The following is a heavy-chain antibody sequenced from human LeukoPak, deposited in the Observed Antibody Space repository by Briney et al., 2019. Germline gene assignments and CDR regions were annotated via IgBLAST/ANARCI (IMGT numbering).Heavy chain of an antibody. CDR1: GFTFSSCG. CDR2: ISGSDDGT. V-gene: IGHV3-23*01. CDR3: AKRGPIYSSSPGNYFDY. Sequence: GGSLRLSCTASGFTFSSCGMTWVRQAPGKGLEWVSSISGSDDGTYYADSVKGRFTISRDNSKNTLYLQMNSLRAEDTAVYYCAKRGPIYSSSPGNYFDYWGQGTLVTVSS. D-gene: IGHD6-6*01. J-gene: IGHJ4*02.